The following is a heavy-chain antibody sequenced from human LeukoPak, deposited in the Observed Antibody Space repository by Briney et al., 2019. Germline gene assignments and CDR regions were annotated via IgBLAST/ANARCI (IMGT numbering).Heavy chain of an antibody. V-gene: IGHV3-74*01. Sequence: GGSLRLSCAASGFAFSTCWMHWVRQAPGKGLVWLSRISSDGSSTNYADSVKGRFTISRDNAKNTLYLQMNSLRAEDTAVYYCARDYGEGGYYFDYWGQGTLVTVSS. CDR2: ISSDGSST. J-gene: IGHJ4*02. D-gene: IGHD4-17*01. CDR3: ARDYGEGGYYFDY. CDR1: GFAFSTCW.